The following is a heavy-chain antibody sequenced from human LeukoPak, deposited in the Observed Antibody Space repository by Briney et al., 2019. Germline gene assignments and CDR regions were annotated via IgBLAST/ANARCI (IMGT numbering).Heavy chain of an antibody. CDR3: ARDGPYSTSSTHPP. CDR2: ISSGGSTI. V-gene: IGHV3-11*01. CDR1: GFTFSDYY. J-gene: IGHJ5*02. D-gene: IGHD6-6*01. Sequence: PGGSLRLSCAASGFTFSDYYLSWIRQAPGKGLEWVSYISSGGSTIYYADSVKGRFTISRDNAKNSLYLQMNSLRAEDTALYYCARDGPYSTSSTHPPWGQGTLVTVSS.